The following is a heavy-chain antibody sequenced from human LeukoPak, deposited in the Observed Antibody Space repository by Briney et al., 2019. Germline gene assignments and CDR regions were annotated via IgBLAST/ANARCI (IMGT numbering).Heavy chain of an antibody. Sequence: PGGSLRLSCAASGFTVSNAWMSWVRQAPGKGLEWVGRIKSKTDGETTDYAAPVKGRFTISRDDSKNTLYLQMNSLKSEDTAVYYCTTVYSDSCGFYFNYCDYWGQGTLVTVST. J-gene: IGHJ4*02. CDR2: IKSKTDGETT. CDR1: GFTVSNAW. D-gene: IGHD3-22*01. V-gene: IGHV3-15*01. CDR3: TTVYSDSCGFYFNYCDY.